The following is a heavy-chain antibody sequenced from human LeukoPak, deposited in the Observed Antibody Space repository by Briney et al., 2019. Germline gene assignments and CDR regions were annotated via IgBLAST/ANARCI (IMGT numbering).Heavy chain of an antibody. D-gene: IGHD3-22*01. J-gene: IGHJ4*02. CDR2: ISSSSSYI. V-gene: IGHV3-21*01. CDR3: AGEILVEKAFDH. CDR1: GFTFSSYS. Sequence: GGSLRLSCAASGFTFSSYSMNWVRQAPGKGLEWVSSISSSSSYIYYADSVKGRFTISRDNAKNSLYLQMNSLRAEDTAVYYCAGEILVEKAFDHWGQGTLVTVSS.